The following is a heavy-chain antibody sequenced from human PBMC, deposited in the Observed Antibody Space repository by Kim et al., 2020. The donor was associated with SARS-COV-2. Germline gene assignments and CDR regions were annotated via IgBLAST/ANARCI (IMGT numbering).Heavy chain of an antibody. J-gene: IGHJ6*02. CDR3: AAPGGWRDV. Sequence: GSPSYNPSLKSRVTISVDTSKNQFSLKLSSVTAADTAVYYCAAPGGWRDVWGQGTTVTVSS. CDR2: GSP. V-gene: IGHV4-39*01. D-gene: IGHD6-19*01.